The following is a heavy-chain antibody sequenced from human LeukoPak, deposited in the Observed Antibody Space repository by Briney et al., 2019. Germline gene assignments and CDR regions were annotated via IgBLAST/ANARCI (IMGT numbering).Heavy chain of an antibody. Sequence: SETLSLTCTVSGGSISSYYWSWIRQPAGKGLEWIGRIYTSGSTNYNPSLKSRVTMSVDTSKNQFSLKLSSVTAADTAVYYCARDQAFASKSRSEYFDLWGRGTLVTVSS. CDR2: IYTSGST. CDR3: ARDQAFASKSRSEYFDL. V-gene: IGHV4-4*07. D-gene: IGHD1-14*01. CDR1: GGSISSYY. J-gene: IGHJ2*01.